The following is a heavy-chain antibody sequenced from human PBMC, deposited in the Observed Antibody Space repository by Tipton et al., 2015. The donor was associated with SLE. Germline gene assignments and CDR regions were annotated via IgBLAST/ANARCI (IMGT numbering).Heavy chain of an antibody. Sequence: TLSLTCTVSGVSVSPYYWTWIRLPPGRGLEWIGYISDSGSSNYNPSLTSRVTMSVDTSNNQFSLKLSSLTAADTAVYYCARGMLTWRGAIVGVDVWGQGTTVNVSS. CDR1: GVSVSPYY. J-gene: IGHJ6*02. CDR3: ARGMLTWRGAIVGVDV. CDR2: ISDSGSS. D-gene: IGHD3-10*02. V-gene: IGHV4-59*02.